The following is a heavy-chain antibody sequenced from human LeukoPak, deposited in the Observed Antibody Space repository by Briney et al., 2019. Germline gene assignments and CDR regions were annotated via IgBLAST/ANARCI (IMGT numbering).Heavy chain of an antibody. Sequence: GGSLRLSCAASGFTFDDYAMHWVRQAPGKGLEWVSLISGDGGSTYYADSVKGRFTISRDNSKNSLYLQMNSLRTEDTALYYCAKDSPTYGFWSGYYRGHFDYWGQGTLVTVSS. CDR1: GFTFDDYA. CDR3: AKDSPTYGFWSGYYRGHFDY. V-gene: IGHV3-43*02. J-gene: IGHJ4*02. D-gene: IGHD3-3*01. CDR2: ISGDGGST.